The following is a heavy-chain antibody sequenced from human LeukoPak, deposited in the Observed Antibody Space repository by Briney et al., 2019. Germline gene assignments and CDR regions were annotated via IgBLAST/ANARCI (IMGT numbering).Heavy chain of an antibody. CDR1: GFTFSSYA. CDR2: ISGSGGST. V-gene: IGHV3-23*01. J-gene: IGHJ6*03. Sequence: PGGSLRLSXAASGFTFSSYAMSWVRQAPGKGLEWVSAISGSGGSTYYADSVKGRFTISRDNSKNTLYLQMNSLRAEDTAVYYCAKDNYGGNPLGYYYYYMDVWGKGTTVTVSS. CDR3: AKDNYGGNPLGYYYYYMDV. D-gene: IGHD4-23*01.